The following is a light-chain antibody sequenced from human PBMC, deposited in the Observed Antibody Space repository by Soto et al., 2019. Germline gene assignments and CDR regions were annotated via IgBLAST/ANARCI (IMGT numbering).Light chain of an antibody. J-gene: IGKJ1*01. V-gene: IGKV3-20*01. CDR2: GAS. CDR3: QQYGSSGT. Sequence: EIVLAQSPATLSSSPVQIATLSCRASQSSSSSLAWYQQKPGQAPRLLIYGASTRATGIPDRFSGSGSGTDFTLPISRLEPEDFAVYYCQQYGSSGTCGQGTMVDIK. CDR1: QSSSSS.